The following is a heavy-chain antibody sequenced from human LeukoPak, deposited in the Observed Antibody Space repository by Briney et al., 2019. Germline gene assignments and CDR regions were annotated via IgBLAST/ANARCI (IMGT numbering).Heavy chain of an antibody. CDR2: ISWNSGSI. Sequence: GGSLRLSCAASGFTFDDYAMHWVRQAPGKGLEWVSGISWNSGSIDYADSVKGRFTISRDNAKNSLYLQMNSLRAEDTALYYCAKDATTWVRAPGYWGQGTLVTASS. J-gene: IGHJ4*02. CDR1: GFTFDDYA. V-gene: IGHV3-9*01. D-gene: IGHD1-26*01. CDR3: AKDATTWVRAPGY.